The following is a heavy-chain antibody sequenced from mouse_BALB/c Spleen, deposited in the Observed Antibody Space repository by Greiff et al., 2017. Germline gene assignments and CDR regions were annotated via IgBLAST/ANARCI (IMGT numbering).Heavy chain of an antibody. CDR2: ISYSGST. Sequence: VQLKESGPGLVKPSQSLSLTCTVTGYSITSDYAWNWIRQFPGNKLEWMGYISYSGSTSYNPSLKSRISITRDTSKNQFFLQLNSVTTEDTATYYCARYYYDYYYAMDYWGQGTSVTVSS. V-gene: IGHV3-2*02. D-gene: IGHD2-4*01. CDR1: GYSITSDYA. CDR3: ARYYYDYYYAMDY. J-gene: IGHJ4*01.